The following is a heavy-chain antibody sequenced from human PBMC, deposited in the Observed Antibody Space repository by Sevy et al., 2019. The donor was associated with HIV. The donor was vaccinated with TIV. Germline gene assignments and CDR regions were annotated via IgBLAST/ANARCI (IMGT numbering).Heavy chain of an antibody. CDR1: GFTFSRYW. V-gene: IGHV3-7*03. J-gene: IGHJ6*02. CDR2: IKKDGSEK. CDR3: ARDCSSTNCLWGLDV. Sequence: GGCLRLSCAASGFTFSRYWMSWVRQAPGKGLEWVANIKKDGSEKYYVDSVKGRFTISRDNAKNSLYLQMNSLRAEDTALYYCARDCSSTNCLWGLDVWGQGTTVTVSS. D-gene: IGHD2-2*01.